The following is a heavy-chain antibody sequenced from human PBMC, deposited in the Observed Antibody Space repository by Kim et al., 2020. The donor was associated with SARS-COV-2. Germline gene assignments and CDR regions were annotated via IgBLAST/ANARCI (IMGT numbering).Heavy chain of an antibody. J-gene: IGHJ3*02. CDR3: ARLQGRGYDAFDI. Sequence: YSPSLKSRLTISIDTSRNKASLKLNSVTAADTGVYYCARLQGRGYDAFDIWGQGTMVTVSS. V-gene: IGHV4-39*01. D-gene: IGHD3-10*01.